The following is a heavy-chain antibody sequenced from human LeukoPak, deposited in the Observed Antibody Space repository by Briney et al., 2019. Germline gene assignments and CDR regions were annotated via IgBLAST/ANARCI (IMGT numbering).Heavy chain of an antibody. CDR1: RYSFTSSW. J-gene: IGHJ6*02. V-gene: IGHV5-51*01. Sequence: GESLKISCKGARYSFTSSWIAWVRQMPGKGLEWMGIIYLGDSDTRYSPSFQGQVTISADKSISTAYLQWSSLKASDTAIYFCVYCSGGSSSYGVDVWGQGTTVTVSS. CDR2: IYLGDSDT. CDR3: VYCSGGSSSYGVDV. D-gene: IGHD2-15*01.